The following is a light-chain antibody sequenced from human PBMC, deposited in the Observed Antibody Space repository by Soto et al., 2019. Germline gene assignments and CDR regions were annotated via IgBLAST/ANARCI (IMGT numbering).Light chain of an antibody. CDR2: DAS. CDR1: QSVSSTF. Sequence: EIVLTQSPGTLSLSPGERATLSCRASQSVSSTFLAWYQQKPGQAPRLLIYDASRRATGIPDRFSGSGSGTDFTLSISSLAPDDFAIYYCQQYGSSPWITFGQGTRLEIK. V-gene: IGKV3-20*01. J-gene: IGKJ5*01. CDR3: QQYGSSPWIT.